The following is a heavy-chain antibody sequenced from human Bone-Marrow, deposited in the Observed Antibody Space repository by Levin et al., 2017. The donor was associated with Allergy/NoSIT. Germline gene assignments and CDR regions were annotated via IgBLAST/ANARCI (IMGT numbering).Heavy chain of an antibody. Sequence: GGSLRLSCAASGFTFSDYYMSWNRQAPGKGLEWVSYISSSGSTIYYADSVKGRFTISRDNAENSLYLQMNSLRAEDTAVYYCAMVLYSSSSFYFDYWGQGTLVTVSS. CDR3: AMVLYSSSSFYFDY. D-gene: IGHD6-6*01. CDR2: ISSSGSTI. V-gene: IGHV3-11*01. J-gene: IGHJ4*02. CDR1: GFTFSDYY.